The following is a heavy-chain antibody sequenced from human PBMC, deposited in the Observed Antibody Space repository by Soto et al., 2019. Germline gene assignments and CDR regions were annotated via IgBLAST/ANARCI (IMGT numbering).Heavy chain of an antibody. CDR1: GGSSSSGAYY. CDR2: IYYRGST. V-gene: IGHV4-31*03. J-gene: IGHJ6*02. CDR3: ARDGRLVNYYYYGMDV. D-gene: IGHD6-13*01. Sequence: QVQLQESGPGLVKPSQTLSLTCSVSGGSSSSGAYYWTWIRQHPGKGLEWSGYIYYRGSTYYNPSLKSRVTISVDTYKNQFSLKLRSVTAADTAVYYCARDGRLVNYYYYGMDVWGQGTTVTVSS.